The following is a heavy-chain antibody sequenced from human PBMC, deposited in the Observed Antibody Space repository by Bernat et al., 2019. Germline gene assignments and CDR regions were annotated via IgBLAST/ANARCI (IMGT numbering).Heavy chain of an antibody. Sequence: VQLVESGGGVVQPGRSLRLSCAASGFTFSSYGMHWVRQAPGKGLEWVANIKQDGSEKYYVDSVKGRFTISRDNAKNSLYLQMNSLRAEDTAVYYCARSGQYSSGWYCIDYWGQGTLVTVSS. CDR3: ARSGQYSSGWYCIDY. V-gene: IGHV3-7*03. J-gene: IGHJ4*02. D-gene: IGHD6-19*01. CDR1: GFTFSSYG. CDR2: IKQDGSEK.